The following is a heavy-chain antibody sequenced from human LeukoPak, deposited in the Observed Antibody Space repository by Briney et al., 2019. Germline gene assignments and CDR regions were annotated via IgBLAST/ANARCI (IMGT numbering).Heavy chain of an antibody. J-gene: IGHJ3*02. V-gene: IGHV3-9*01. CDR2: ISWDSGSI. D-gene: IGHD3-22*01. CDR3: AKDIQPIVGHSRGAFDI. Sequence: GRSLRLSCAASGSTFDDYAMPWVRQAPGKGLEWVSGISWDSGSIDYADSVKGRFTISRDNAKSSLYLQVNSLRAEDTALYSCAKDIQPIVGHSRGAFDIWGQGTMVTVSS. CDR1: GSTFDDYA.